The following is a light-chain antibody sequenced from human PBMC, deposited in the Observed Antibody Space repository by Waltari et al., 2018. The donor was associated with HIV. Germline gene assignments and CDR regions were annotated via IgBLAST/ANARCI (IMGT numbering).Light chain of an antibody. CDR2: LAS. CDR1: QSISNS. Sequence: DIQMTQSPSTLSASVGDRVTITYRASQSISNSLAWYQQKPGKAPKVLLFLASSLAYGVSSRFSGSGSGTEFTLSIDDLQPDDLATYYCQQFSSHPITFGGGTKVEIK. J-gene: IGKJ4*01. CDR3: QQFSSHPIT. V-gene: IGKV1-5*03.